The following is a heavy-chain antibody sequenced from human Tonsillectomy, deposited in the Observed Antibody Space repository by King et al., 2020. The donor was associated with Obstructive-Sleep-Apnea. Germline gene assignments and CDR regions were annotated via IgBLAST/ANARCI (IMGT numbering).Heavy chain of an antibody. J-gene: IGHJ4*02. CDR2: ISYDASHK. D-gene: IGHD4-17*01. CDR3: AREDYGAHHFDY. V-gene: IGHV3-30*04. Sequence: VQLVESGGGVVQPGTSLRLSCAASGFTFSRYAMHWVRQAPGKGLEWVAVISYDASHKYYADSVKGRFTISRHNSKNTLYLQMNTLRPEDTAVYYCAREDYGAHHFDYWGQGTPVTVSS. CDR1: GFTFSRYA.